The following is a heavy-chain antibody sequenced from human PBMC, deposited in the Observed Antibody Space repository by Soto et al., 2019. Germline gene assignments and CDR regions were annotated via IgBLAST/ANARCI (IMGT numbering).Heavy chain of an antibody. CDR3: AREMATISLDY. V-gene: IGHV4-39*02. D-gene: IGHD5-12*01. CDR1: GGSISSSSYY. J-gene: IGHJ4*02. Sequence: LSLTCTVSGGSISSSSYYWGWIRQPPGKGLEWIGSIYYSGSTYYNPSLKSRVTISVDTSKNQFSLKLSSVTAADTAVYYCAREMATISLDYWGQGTLVTVSS. CDR2: IYYSGST.